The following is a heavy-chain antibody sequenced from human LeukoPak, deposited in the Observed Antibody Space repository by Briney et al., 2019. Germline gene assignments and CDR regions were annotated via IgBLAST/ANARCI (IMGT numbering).Heavy chain of an antibody. V-gene: IGHV3-23*01. CDR2: ISGSGGST. CDR1: GFTFSSYA. CDR3: AKAYGSGNNYYYYMDV. D-gene: IGHD3-10*01. J-gene: IGHJ6*03. Sequence: GGSLRLSCAASGFTFSSYAMSWVRQAPGKGLGWVSAISGSGGSTYYADSVKGRFTISRDNSKNTLYLQMNSLRAEDTAVYYCAKAYGSGNNYYYYMDVWGKGTTVTVSS.